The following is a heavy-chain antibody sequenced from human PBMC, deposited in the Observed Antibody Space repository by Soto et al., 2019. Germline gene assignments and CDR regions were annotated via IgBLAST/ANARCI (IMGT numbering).Heavy chain of an antibody. CDR2: IIPILGTA. V-gene: IGHV1-69*12. CDR3: ARHVPAAGYYYGMDV. Sequence: QVQLVQSGAEVKKPGSSVKVSCKASGGTFSSYAISWVRQAPGHGLEWMGGIIPILGTANYAQKFQGRVTITADEATSTADMELSSLRSEDTAVYYGARHVPAAGYYYGMDVWGQGTTVTVSS. CDR1: GGTFSSYA. J-gene: IGHJ6*02. D-gene: IGHD2-2*01.